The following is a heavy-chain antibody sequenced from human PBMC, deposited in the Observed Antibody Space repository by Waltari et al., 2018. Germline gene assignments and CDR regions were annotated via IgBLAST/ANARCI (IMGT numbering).Heavy chain of an antibody. CDR2: ISYDGSNK. Sequence: QVQLVESGGGVVQPGRSLRLSCAASGFTFSSYAMHWVRQAPGKGLEWVAVISYDGSNKYYADSVKGRFTISRDNSKNTLYLQMNSLRAEDTAVYYCARGRAGRYGDPDAFDIWGQGTMVTVSS. J-gene: IGHJ3*02. CDR3: ARGRAGRYGDPDAFDI. V-gene: IGHV3-30-3*01. CDR1: GFTFSSYA. D-gene: IGHD4-17*01.